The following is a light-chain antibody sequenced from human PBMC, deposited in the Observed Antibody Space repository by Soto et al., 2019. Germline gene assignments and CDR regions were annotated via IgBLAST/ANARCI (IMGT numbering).Light chain of an antibody. Sequence: DIQMTQSPSSLSASVGDRVTITCRASQDISVYLAWYQQKPGKPPKLLIYKTSILEFGVPSRFSGSGSGTLFTLTISSLQPDDFATYYCQQYHSFSTFGQGTKVEIK. CDR3: QQYHSFST. V-gene: IGKV1-5*03. CDR2: KTS. J-gene: IGKJ1*01. CDR1: QDISVY.